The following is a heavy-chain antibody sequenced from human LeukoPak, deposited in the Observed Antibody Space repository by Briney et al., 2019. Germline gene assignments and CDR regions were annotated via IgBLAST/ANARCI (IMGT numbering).Heavy chain of an antibody. V-gene: IGHV3-23*01. CDR1: GFTFSSYA. CDR3: AKEAVAAAGPFDY. J-gene: IGHJ4*02. CDR2: ISGSGGSI. D-gene: IGHD6-13*01. Sequence: GGSLRLSCAASGFTFSSYAMSWVRQAPGKGPEWVSSISGSGGSIYYADSVKGRFTVSRDNSKSTLYLQMNSLRAEDTAIYYCAKEAVAAAGPFDYWVQGTLVTVSS.